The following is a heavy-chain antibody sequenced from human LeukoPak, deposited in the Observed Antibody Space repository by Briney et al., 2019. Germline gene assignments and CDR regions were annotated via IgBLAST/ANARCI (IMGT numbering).Heavy chain of an antibody. CDR2: IYYSGST. D-gene: IGHD2-15*01. V-gene: IGHV4-39*01. J-gene: IGHJ6*03. Sequence: PSETLSLTCAVSGGSISSNSYYWGWIRQPPGKGLEWIGSIYYSGSTYYNPSLKSRVTISVDTSKNQFSLKLSSVTAADTAVYYCARVGCSGGSCYRLRYYMDVWGKGTTVTVSS. CDR1: GGSISSNSYY. CDR3: ARVGCSGGSCYRLRYYMDV.